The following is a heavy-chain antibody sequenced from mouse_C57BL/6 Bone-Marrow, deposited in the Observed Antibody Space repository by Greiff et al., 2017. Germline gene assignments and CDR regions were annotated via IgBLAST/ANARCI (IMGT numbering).Heavy chain of an antibody. CDR2: ISDGGSYT. V-gene: IGHV5-4*03. J-gene: IGHJ3*01. CDR3: ARVWLRRVFAY. CDR1: GFTFSSYA. Sequence: EVKLMESGGGLVKPGGSLNLSCAASGFTFSSYAMSWVRQTPEKRLEWVATISDGGSYTYYPDNVKGRFTISRDNAKNNLYLQMSHLKSEDTAMYYCARVWLRRVFAYWGQGTLVTVSA. D-gene: IGHD2-2*01.